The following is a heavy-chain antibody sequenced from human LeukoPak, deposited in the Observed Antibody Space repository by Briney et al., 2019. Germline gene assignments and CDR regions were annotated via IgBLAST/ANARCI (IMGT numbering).Heavy chain of an antibody. CDR2: IRYDGSDK. CDR1: GFTFRTYG. J-gene: IGHJ4*02. D-gene: IGHD2-15*01. Sequence: GGSLRLSCAASGFTFRTYGMHWVRQAPGKGLEWVTFIRYDGSDKYYADSVRGRFTISRDNSKNTLSLQMTSLRAEDTAVYYCATARGGYWGQGTLVTVSS. V-gene: IGHV3-30*02. CDR3: ATARGGY.